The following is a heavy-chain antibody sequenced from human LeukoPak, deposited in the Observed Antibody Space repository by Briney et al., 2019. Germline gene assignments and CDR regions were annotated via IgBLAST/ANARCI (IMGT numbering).Heavy chain of an antibody. CDR1: GFTFRTYA. D-gene: IGHD1-1*01. CDR3: ATTVTLDF. Sequence: PGGSLRLSCAASGFTFRTYAMSWVRHAPGKGLEWVSVITGTGGGGNKTYYADSVRGRFSISRDDSKNVLFLQMNDLRVDDTAVYFCATTVTLDFWGQGTRVLVSS. CDR2: ITGTGGGGNKT. V-gene: IGHV3-23*01. J-gene: IGHJ4*01.